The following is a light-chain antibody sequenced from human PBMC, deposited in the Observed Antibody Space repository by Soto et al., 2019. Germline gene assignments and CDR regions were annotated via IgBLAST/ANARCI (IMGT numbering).Light chain of an antibody. J-gene: IGLJ1*01. V-gene: IGLV2-14*03. CDR3: SAYTVIRTYV. CDR2: NVY. Sequence: QSALAQSASVSGSPGQSITISFTATSSDVGAYNFVSWHQQHPGKAPKLMISNVYDRPSGISYRFSGSKSGNTASLTISGLQGEDEADYYCSAYTVIRTYVFGTGTKVTVL. CDR1: SSDVGAYNF.